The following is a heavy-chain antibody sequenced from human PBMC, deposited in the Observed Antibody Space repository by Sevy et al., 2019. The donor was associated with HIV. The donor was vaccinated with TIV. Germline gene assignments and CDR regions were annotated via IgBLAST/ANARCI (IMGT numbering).Heavy chain of an antibody. CDR2: IYTSGST. CDR3: ARGTVEDWFDP. Sequence: SETLSLTCTVSGGSISSGSYYWSWIRQPAGKGLEWIGRIYTSGSTNYNPSLKSRVTMSVDTSKNQFSLKLSSVTAADTAVYYCARGTVEDWFDPWSQGTLVTVSS. J-gene: IGHJ5*02. V-gene: IGHV4-61*02. CDR1: GGSISSGSYY. D-gene: IGHD4-17*01.